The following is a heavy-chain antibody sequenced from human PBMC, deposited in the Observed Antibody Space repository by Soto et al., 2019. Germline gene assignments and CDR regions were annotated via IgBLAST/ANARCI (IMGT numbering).Heavy chain of an antibody. J-gene: IGHJ4*02. D-gene: IGHD6-6*01. CDR2: IYYSGST. CDR1: GGSISSSSYY. CDR3: ARRVAARPFDY. Sequence: SETLSLTCTVSGGSISSSSYYWGWIRQPPGKGLEWIGSIYYSGSTYYNPSLKSRVTISVDTSKNQFSPKLSSVTAADTAVYYCARRVAARPFDYWGQGTLVTVSS. V-gene: IGHV4-39*01.